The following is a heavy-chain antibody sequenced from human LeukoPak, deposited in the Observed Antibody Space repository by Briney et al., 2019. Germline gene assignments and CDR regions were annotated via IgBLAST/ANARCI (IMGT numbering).Heavy chain of an antibody. Sequence: GGSLRLSCAASGFTFSNYAMHWVRQAPGKGLEWVAVISYDGSNKYYADSVKGRFTISRDNSKNTLYLQMNSLRAEDTTVYYCARFYDSSGFFDYWGQGTLVTVSS. CDR3: ARFYDSSGFFDY. J-gene: IGHJ4*02. CDR1: GFTFSNYA. CDR2: ISYDGSNK. V-gene: IGHV3-30-3*01. D-gene: IGHD3-22*01.